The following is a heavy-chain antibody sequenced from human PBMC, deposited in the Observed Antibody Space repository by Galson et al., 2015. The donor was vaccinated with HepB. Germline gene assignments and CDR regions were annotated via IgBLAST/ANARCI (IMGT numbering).Heavy chain of an antibody. CDR2: ISYDGSNK. V-gene: IGHV3-30*18. D-gene: IGHD3-3*01. J-gene: IGHJ6*03. Sequence: SLRLSCAASGFTFSSYGMHWVRQAPGKGLEWVAVISYDGSNKYYADSVKGRFTISRDNSKNTLYLQMNSLRAEDTAVYYCAKTIFGGTYYYYMDVWGRGTTVTVSS. CDR1: GFTFSSYG. CDR3: AKTIFGGTYYYYMDV.